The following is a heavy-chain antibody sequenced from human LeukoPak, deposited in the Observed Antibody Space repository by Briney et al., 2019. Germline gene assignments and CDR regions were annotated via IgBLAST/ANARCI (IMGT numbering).Heavy chain of an antibody. Sequence: PGGSLRLSCAASGFTFSSYWMHWVRQAPGKGLVWVSRINSDGSSTSYADSVKGRFTISRDNAKNTLYLQMNSLGAEDTAVYYCAKRAKHRALAPKNYYYHYMDVWGKGTTVTISS. D-gene: IGHD3-10*01. CDR1: GFTFSSYW. V-gene: IGHV3-74*01. CDR3: AKRAKHRALAPKNYYYHYMDV. J-gene: IGHJ6*03. CDR2: INSDGSST.